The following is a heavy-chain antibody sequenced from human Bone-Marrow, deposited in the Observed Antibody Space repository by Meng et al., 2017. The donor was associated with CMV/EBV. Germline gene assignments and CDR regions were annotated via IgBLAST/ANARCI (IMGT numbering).Heavy chain of an antibody. D-gene: IGHD2-2*02. J-gene: IGHJ4*02. V-gene: IGHV4-59*01. Sequence: SETLSLTCTVSGGSISSFYWSWIRQPPGKGLDWIGYIYYSGSTNYNPSLKSRVTISVDTSKNQFSLKVSSVTAADTAVYYCARRRGYCSSTSCYTFDYWGQGTLVTVSS. CDR1: GGSISSFY. CDR3: ARRRGYCSSTSCYTFDY. CDR2: IYYSGST.